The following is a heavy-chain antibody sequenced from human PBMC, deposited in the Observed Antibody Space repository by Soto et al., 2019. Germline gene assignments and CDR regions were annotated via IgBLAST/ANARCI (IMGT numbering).Heavy chain of an antibody. CDR1: GVSISTYY. J-gene: IGHJ4*02. V-gene: IGHV4-59*01. D-gene: IGHD6-6*01. CDR3: AKVRAARHSPFDF. Sequence: PSETLSLTCSVSGVSISTYYWSWIRQPPGRGLEWIAYIYNSGGTSYNPSLKSRATISLDTSKNQFSLKLSSVTAADTGIYYCAKVRAARHSPFDFWGQGAQVTVSS. CDR2: IYNSGGT.